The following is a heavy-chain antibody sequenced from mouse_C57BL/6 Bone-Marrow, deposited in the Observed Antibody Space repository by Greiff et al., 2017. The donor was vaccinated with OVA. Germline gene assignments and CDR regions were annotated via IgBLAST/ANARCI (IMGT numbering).Heavy chain of an antibody. CDR3: TTYRY. V-gene: IGHV14-4*01. Sequence: VQLQQSGAELVRPGASVKLSCTASGFNIKDDYMHWVKERPEQGLEWIGWIDPENGDTEYDSKFPGKATITADTSSKTVYLHLSSLTSEDTAVYYCTTYRYWGQGTTLTVSS. CDR1: GFNIKDDY. CDR2: IDPENGDT. J-gene: IGHJ2*01.